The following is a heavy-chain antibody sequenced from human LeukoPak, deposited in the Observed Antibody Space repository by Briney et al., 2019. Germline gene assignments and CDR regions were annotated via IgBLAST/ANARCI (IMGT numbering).Heavy chain of an antibody. V-gene: IGHV3-33*01. CDR1: GFTFSSYG. CDR2: IWYDGSNK. D-gene: IGHD3-3*01. J-gene: IGHJ4*02. Sequence: QTGGSLRLSCAASGFTFSSYGMHWVRQAPGKGLEWVAVIWYDGSNKYYADSVKGRFTISRDNSKNTLYLQMNSLRAEDTAVYYCARGRKRGDFWSGPPGLDYWGQGTLVTVSS. CDR3: ARGRKRGDFWSGPPGLDY.